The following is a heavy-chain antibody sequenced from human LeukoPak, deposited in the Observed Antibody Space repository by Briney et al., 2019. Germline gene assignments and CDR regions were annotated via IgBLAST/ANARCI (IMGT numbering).Heavy chain of an antibody. CDR3: ARVGYSLGHGDDAFDI. CDR2: ISYDGSNK. V-gene: IGHV3-30*04. J-gene: IGHJ3*02. Sequence: PGRSLRLSCAASGFTFISYAMHWVRQAPGKGLEWVAVISYDGSNKYYADSVKGRFTISRDNSKNTLYLQMNSLRAEDTAVYYCARVGYSLGHGDDAFDIWGQGTLVTVSS. CDR1: GFTFISYA. D-gene: IGHD5-18*01.